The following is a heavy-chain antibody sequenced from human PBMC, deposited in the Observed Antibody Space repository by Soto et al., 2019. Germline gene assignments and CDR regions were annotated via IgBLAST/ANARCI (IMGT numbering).Heavy chain of an antibody. CDR1: GGSISSYY. CDR3: ARDKFDILTGYSRYYYYYMDV. Sequence: PSETLSLTCTVSGGSISSYYWSGIRQPPGKGLEWIGYIYYSGSTNYNPSLKSRVTISVDTSKNQFSLKLSSVTAADTAVYYCARDKFDILTGYSRYYYYYMDVWGKGTTVTVSS. V-gene: IGHV4-59*01. J-gene: IGHJ6*03. D-gene: IGHD3-9*01. CDR2: IYYSGST.